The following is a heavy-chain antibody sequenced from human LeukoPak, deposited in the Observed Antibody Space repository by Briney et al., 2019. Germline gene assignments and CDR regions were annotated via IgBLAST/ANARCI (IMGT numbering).Heavy chain of an antibody. CDR2: IYYSGST. Sequence: PSETLSLTCSVSDASITMYYWTWIRQPPGKGLEWIGCIYYSGSTNYNPSLKSRVTISVDTSKHQFSLKLSSVTAADTAMYYCARPAQGSLTYFDYWGQGTLVTVSS. J-gene: IGHJ4*02. CDR1: DASITMYY. V-gene: IGHV4-59*12. CDR3: ARPAQGSLTYFDY. D-gene: IGHD6-13*01.